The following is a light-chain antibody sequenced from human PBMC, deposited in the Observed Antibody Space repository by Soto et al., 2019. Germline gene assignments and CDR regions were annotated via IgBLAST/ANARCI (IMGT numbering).Light chain of an antibody. V-gene: IGLV2-23*02. CDR2: EAT. CDR1: SSYIGSYNL. CDR3: SSYAGSRTFVV. J-gene: IGLJ2*01. Sequence: QSALTQFASVSGSPGQSITISCTVSSSYIGSYNLVSWYQQHPGKAPKLLIFEATKRPSGVSIRFSGSKSGNTASLTISGLQAEDEADYYCSSYAGSRTFVVFGGRTKVTVL.